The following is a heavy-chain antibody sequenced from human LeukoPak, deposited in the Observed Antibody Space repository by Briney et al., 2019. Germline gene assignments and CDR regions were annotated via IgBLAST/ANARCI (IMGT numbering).Heavy chain of an antibody. CDR1: GGSISSGSYY. CDR2: IYTSGST. CDR3: ARDPAGYFDY. Sequence: SETLSLTCTVSGGSISSGSYYWSWIRQPAGKGLEWIGRIYTSGSTNYNPSLKSRVTISVDTSKNQFSLKLSSVTAADTAVYYCARDPAGYFDYWGQGTLVTVSS. D-gene: IGHD2-2*01. V-gene: IGHV4-61*02. J-gene: IGHJ4*02.